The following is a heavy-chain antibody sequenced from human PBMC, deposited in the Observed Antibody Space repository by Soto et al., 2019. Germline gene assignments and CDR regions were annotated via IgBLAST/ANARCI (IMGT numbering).Heavy chain of an antibody. Sequence: QVQLVQSGAEVKKPGASVKVSCKASGYTFTSYAMHWVRQAPGQRLEWMGWINAGNGNTKYSQKFQGRVTITRDTSXSXXYMEMSSLRSGDTAVYYCARGSGIAAAGRGLDFDYWGQGTLVTVSS. CDR1: GYTFTSYA. J-gene: IGHJ4*02. CDR2: INAGNGNT. CDR3: ARGSGIAAAGRGLDFDY. V-gene: IGHV1-3*01. D-gene: IGHD6-13*01.